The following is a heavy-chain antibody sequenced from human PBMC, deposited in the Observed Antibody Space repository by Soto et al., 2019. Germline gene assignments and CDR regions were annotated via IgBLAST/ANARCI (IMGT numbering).Heavy chain of an antibody. CDR1: GFTFSNYW. J-gene: IGHJ3*02. CDR2: INIDGSGT. V-gene: IGHV3-74*03. CDR3: AKDYVSNDAFDI. D-gene: IGHD3-16*01. Sequence: GGSLRLSCAASGFTFSNYWMHWVRQAPGKGLVWVSRINIDGSGTTYADSVKGRFTISRDNSKNTLYLQMNSLRAEDTAVYYCAKDYVSNDAFDIWGQGTMVTVSS.